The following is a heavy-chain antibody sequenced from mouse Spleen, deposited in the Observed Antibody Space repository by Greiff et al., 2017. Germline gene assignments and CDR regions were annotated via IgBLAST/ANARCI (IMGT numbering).Heavy chain of an antibody. J-gene: IGHJ3*01. CDR3: ARQDYRCEAWFAY. V-gene: IGHV1-59*01. CDR2: INPSGSYT. Sequence: VQVLQPGADLVRPGTSVKLSCTASGFTFTGYWMHWVQQAPGQGLEWIGEINPSGSYTNYTHTLKGQVTMSVDNSSNTVYMQLSRLTSEDSAVYYCARQDYRCEAWFAYWGQGTLVTVSA. D-gene: IGHD2-14*01. CDR1: GFTFTGYW.